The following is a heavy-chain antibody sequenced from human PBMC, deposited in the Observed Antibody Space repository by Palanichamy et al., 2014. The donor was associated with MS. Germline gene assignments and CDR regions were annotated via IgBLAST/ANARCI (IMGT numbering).Heavy chain of an antibody. D-gene: IGHD4-17*01. CDR2: IYYSGST. V-gene: IGHV4-31*03. CDR1: WLHQQWWLL. Sequence: QVQLQESGPGLVKPSPVPVPHLHCLWWLHQQWWLLLELDPPAPRKGLEWIGYIYYSGSTYYNPSLKSRVTISVDTSKNQFSLKLSSVTAADTAVYYCARESTYGRSDYWGQGTLVTVSS. J-gene: IGHJ4*02. CDR3: ARESTYGRSDY.